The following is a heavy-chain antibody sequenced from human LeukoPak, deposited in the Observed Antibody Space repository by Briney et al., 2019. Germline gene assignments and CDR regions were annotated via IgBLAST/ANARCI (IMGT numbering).Heavy chain of an antibody. D-gene: IGHD3-10*01. Sequence: GGSLKLSCAASGFTVSSNYMSWVRQAPGKGLEWVSVIYSGGSTYYADSVKGRFTISRDNSKNTLYLQMNSLRAEDTAVYYCARGLYYGSGSYYRPYYFDYWGQGTLVTVSS. CDR1: GFTVSSNY. J-gene: IGHJ4*02. CDR2: IYSGGST. CDR3: ARGLYYGSGSYYRPYYFDY. V-gene: IGHV3-53*01.